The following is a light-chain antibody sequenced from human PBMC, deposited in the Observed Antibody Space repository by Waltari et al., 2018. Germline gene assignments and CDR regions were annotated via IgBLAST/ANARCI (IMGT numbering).Light chain of an antibody. J-gene: IGKJ2*02. CDR2: KAS. V-gene: IGKV1-5*03. Sequence: DIQMTQSPSTLSASVGDTVPLTCRASQSIITWLAWYQQKPGKAPKLLIHKASTLKNGVPSKFSGSGSGTEFTLTISSLQPDDFATYYCQQYYNFPCTFGQGTKL. CDR1: QSIITW. CDR3: QQYYNFPCT.